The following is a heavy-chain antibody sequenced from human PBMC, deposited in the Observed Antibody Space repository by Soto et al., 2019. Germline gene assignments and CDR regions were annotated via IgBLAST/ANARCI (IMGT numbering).Heavy chain of an antibody. CDR1: GGTFSSYA. CDR3: ARGLYDILTGYMDAFDI. V-gene: IGHV1-69*13. CDR2: IIPIFGTA. Sequence: SVKVSCKASGGTFSSYAISWVRQAPGQGLEWMGGIIPIFGTANYAQKFQGRVTITADESTSTAYMELSSLRSEDTAVYYCARGLYDILTGYMDAFDISGQGTMVTV. D-gene: IGHD3-9*01. J-gene: IGHJ3*02.